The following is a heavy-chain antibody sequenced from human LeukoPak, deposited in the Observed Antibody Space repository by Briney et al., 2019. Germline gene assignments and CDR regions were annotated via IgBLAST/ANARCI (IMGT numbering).Heavy chain of an antibody. CDR1: GVTFSDYA. V-gene: IGHV3-23*01. J-gene: IGHJ4*02. Sequence: GGSLRLSCAASGVTFSDYAMSWVRQAPGKGLEWVSNILNSGDTKQYADSVKGPITVSRYNSKNSLYLQMDNLRGDDTAVYYCTKDGLRGYDYDYWGQGTLVTVSS. D-gene: IGHD5-12*01. CDR2: ILNSGDTK. CDR3: TKDGLRGYDYDY.